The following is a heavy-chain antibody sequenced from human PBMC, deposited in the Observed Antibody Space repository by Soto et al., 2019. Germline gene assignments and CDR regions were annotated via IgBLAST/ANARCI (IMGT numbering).Heavy chain of an antibody. CDR1: GFTFSAYW. V-gene: IGHV3-7*01. CDR2: IKHDGSEK. J-gene: IGHJ6*02. CDR3: ARITRAFSMDV. Sequence: GGSLRLSCAASGFTFSAYWMSWVRQTLGKGLEWVDNIKHDGSEKYYVDSVKGRFTMARDNAKNSLFLKMNSLRADDTAVLYCARITRAFSMDVWSQGTTVTVSS. D-gene: IGHD1-20*01.